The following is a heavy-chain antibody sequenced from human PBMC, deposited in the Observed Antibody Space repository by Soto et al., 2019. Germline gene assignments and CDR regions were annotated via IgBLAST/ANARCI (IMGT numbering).Heavy chain of an antibody. J-gene: IGHJ6*03. CDR1: GYTFTSYD. V-gene: IGHV1-8*01. CDR2: MNPNSGNT. D-gene: IGHD2-2*01. Sequence: ASVKVSCKASGYTFTSYDINWVRQATGQGLEWMGWMNPNSGNTGYAQKFQGRVTMTRNTSISTAYMGLSSLRSEDTAVYYCARGRGEYCSSTSCVPSTTPDLYYYYYYMDVWGKGTTVTVSS. CDR3: ARGRGEYCSSTSCVPSTTPDLYYYYYYMDV.